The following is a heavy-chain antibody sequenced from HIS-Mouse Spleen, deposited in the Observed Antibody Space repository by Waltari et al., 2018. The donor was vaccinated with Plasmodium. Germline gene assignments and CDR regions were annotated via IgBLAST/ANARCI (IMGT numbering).Heavy chain of an antibody. V-gene: IGHV4-34*01. Sequence: QVQLQQWGAGLLKPSETLSLTCAVYGGSFSGYYWSWIRQPPGKGLGWIGEINHSGSTTSNPSLKSRVTISVDTSKNQFSLKLGSVTAADTAVYYCARLVVVASKDSYWGQGTLVTVSS. CDR1: GGSFSGYY. D-gene: IGHD2-15*01. J-gene: IGHJ4*02. CDR2: INHSGST. CDR3: ARLVVVASKDSY.